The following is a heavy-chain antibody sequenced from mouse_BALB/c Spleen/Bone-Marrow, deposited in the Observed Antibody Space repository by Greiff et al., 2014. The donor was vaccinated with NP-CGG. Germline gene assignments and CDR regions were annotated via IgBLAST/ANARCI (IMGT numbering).Heavy chain of an antibody. J-gene: IGHJ4*01. V-gene: IGHV1-80*01. CDR2: IYPGDGDT. D-gene: IGHD1-1*01. Sequence: VMLVESGAELVRPGSSVKISCKASGYAFSSYWMNWVEQRPGQGLEWIGQIYPGDGDTNYNGKFKGKATLTADKSSSTAYMQLSSLTSEDSAVYFCARWITTVVAPYVMDYWGQGTSVTVSS. CDR1: GYAFSSYW. CDR3: ARWITTVVAPYVMDY.